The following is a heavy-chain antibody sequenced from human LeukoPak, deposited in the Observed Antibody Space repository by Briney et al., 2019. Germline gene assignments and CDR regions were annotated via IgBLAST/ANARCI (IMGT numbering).Heavy chain of an antibody. D-gene: IGHD1-26*01. Sequence: GRSLRLSCAASGFTVSSNYMSWVRQAPGKGLEWVSVIYSGGSTYYADSVKGRFTISRDNSKNTLYLQMNSLRAEDTAVYYCARAVVGATGYFDYWGQGTLVTVSS. CDR2: IYSGGST. V-gene: IGHV3-53*01. CDR1: GFTVSSNY. CDR3: ARAVVGATGYFDY. J-gene: IGHJ4*02.